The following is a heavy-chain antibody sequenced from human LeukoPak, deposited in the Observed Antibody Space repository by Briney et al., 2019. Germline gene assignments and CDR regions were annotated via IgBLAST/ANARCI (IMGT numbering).Heavy chain of an antibody. Sequence: SETLSLTCTVSGGSISSSSYYWGWIRQPPGKGLEWIGSIYYSGSTYYNPSLKSRVTISVDTSKNQFSLKLSSVTAADTAVYYCARDVDHNAFDIWGQGTMVTVSS. CDR2: IYYSGST. CDR1: GGSISSSSYY. D-gene: IGHD5-12*01. J-gene: IGHJ3*02. V-gene: IGHV4-39*02. CDR3: ARDVDHNAFDI.